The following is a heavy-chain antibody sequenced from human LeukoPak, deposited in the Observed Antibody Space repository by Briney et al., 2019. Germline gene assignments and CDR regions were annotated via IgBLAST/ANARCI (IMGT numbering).Heavy chain of an antibody. V-gene: IGHV1-69-2*01. D-gene: IGHD6-13*01. Sequence: ATVKISCKVSGYTFTDYYMHWVQQAPGKGLEWMGLVDPEDGETIYAEKFQGRVTITADTSTYTAYMELSSLRSEDTAVYYCATILGXXAAXXPYXGQGTLVTVSS. CDR1: GYTFTDYY. J-gene: IGHJ4*02. CDR2: VDPEDGET. CDR3: ATILGXXAAXXPY.